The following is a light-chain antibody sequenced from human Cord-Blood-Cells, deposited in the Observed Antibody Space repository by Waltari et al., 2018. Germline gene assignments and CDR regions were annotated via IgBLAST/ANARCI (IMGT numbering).Light chain of an antibody. Sequence: QSALTQPRSVSGSPGQSVTIACTGTSSDVGGYNYVSWYQQHPGKTPKLMIYDVSKRPSGVPDRFSGSKSGNAASLTISELQAEDEADYYCCSYAGSYTWVFGGGTKLTDL. J-gene: IGLJ2*01. CDR1: SSDVGGYNY. V-gene: IGLV2-11*01. CDR2: DVS. CDR3: CSYAGSYTWV.